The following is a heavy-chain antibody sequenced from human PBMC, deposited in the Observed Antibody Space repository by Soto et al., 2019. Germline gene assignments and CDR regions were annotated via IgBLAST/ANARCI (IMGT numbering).Heavy chain of an antibody. CDR2: IYPGDSDI. CDR3: ARRDGAYGMDV. D-gene: IGHD4-17*01. J-gene: IGHJ6*02. CDR1: GYSFTKYW. Sequence: GESLKISCNGSGYSFTKYWIGWVRQMPGKGLEWMGIIYPGDSDIRYSPSFQGQVTISADESVTTAYLQWSSLKASDTAMYYCARRDGAYGMDVWGQGTTVTVSS. V-gene: IGHV5-51*01.